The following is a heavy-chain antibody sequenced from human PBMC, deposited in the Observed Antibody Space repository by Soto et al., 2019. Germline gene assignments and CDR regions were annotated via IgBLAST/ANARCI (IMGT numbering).Heavy chain of an antibody. CDR3: ARLQGYCIRTSCSGYYAMDV. Sequence: SETLSLTCTVSSGSISSSSYTWGWIRQPPGKGLEWIGSIYYSGSTYYNPSLKSRITVSVDTSKNQFSLNLSSVTAADTAVYYCARLQGYCIRTSCSGYYAMDVWGQGTTVTVS. D-gene: IGHD2-2*01. CDR1: SGSISSSSYT. CDR2: IYYSGST. J-gene: IGHJ6*02. V-gene: IGHV4-39*01.